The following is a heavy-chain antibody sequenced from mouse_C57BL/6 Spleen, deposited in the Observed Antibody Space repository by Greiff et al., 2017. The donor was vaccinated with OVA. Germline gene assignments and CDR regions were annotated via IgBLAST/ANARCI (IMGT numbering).Heavy chain of an antibody. CDR3: AEGDGSSDGMDY. J-gene: IGHJ4*01. CDR1: GYAFSSSW. D-gene: IGHD1-1*01. V-gene: IGHV1-82*01. Sequence: QVQLQQSGPELVKPGASVKISCKASGYAFSSSWMNWVKQRPGQGLEWIGRIYPGDGDTNYNGKFKGKATLTAAKSSSTAYMQLSSLTSEDSEVYFCAEGDGSSDGMDYWGQGTAVTVSS. CDR2: IYPGDGDT.